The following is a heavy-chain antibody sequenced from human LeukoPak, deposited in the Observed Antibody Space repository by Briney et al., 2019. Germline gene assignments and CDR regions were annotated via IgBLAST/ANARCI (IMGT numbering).Heavy chain of an antibody. CDR2: ISYDGSNK. CDR3: ARDASYSGAYHCNY. J-gene: IGHJ4*02. D-gene: IGHD1-26*01. V-gene: IGHV3-30-3*01. CDR1: GFTFSSFA. Sequence: PGGSLRLSCAASGFTFSSFAMHWVRQAPGKGLEWVAVISYDGSNKYYADSVKGRFIISRDNSKNTLYLQMNSLRAEDTAFYYCARDASYSGAYHCNYWGQGTLVTVSS.